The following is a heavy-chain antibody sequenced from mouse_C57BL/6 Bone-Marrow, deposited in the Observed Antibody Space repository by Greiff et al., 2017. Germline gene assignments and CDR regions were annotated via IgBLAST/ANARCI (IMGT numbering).Heavy chain of an antibody. CDR2: ISSGSSSI. CDR1: GFTFSDYA. D-gene: IGHD1-1*01. CDR3: AKWGYGIASFAY. Sequence: EVMLVESGGGLVKPGGSLKLSCAASGFTFSDYAMPWVRQAPEKRLEWVAYISSGSSSIYYADTVKGRFTISRDNAKNTLFLQMSSLRSEDTAMXDCAKWGYGIASFAYWGQGTLVTVSA. J-gene: IGHJ3*01. V-gene: IGHV5-17*01.